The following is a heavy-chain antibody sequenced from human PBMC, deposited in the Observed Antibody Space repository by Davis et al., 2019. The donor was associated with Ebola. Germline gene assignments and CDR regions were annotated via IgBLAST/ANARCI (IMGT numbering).Heavy chain of an antibody. J-gene: IGHJ3*02. Sequence: ASVKVSCKASGYTFTSYYMHWVRQAPGQGLEWMGIINPSGGSTSYAQKFQGRVTMTRDTSTSTVYMELSSLRSEDTAVYYCARVNGDYAYLNAFDIWGQGTMVTVSS. CDR2: INPSGGST. CDR1: GYTFTSYY. V-gene: IGHV1-46*01. CDR3: ARVNGDYAYLNAFDI. D-gene: IGHD4-17*01.